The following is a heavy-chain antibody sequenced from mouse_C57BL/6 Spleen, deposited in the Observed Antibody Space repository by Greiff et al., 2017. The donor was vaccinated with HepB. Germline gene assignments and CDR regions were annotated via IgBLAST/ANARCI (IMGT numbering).Heavy chain of an antibody. CDR3: ARDPNWAWFAY. CDR2: ISDGGSYT. D-gene: IGHD4-1*01. CDR1: GFTFSSYA. V-gene: IGHV5-4*01. Sequence: EVQLVESGGGLVKPGGSLKLSCAASGFTFSSYAMSWVRQTPEKRLEWVATISDGGSYTYYPDNVKGRFTISRDNAKNNLYLQMSHLKSEDTAMYYCARDPNWAWFAYWGQVTLVTVSA. J-gene: IGHJ3*01.